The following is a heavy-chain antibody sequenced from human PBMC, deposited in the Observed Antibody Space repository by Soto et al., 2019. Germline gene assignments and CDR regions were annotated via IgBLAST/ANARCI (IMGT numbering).Heavy chain of an antibody. CDR1: GFTFSSYE. CDR3: ARDRHVYYYYYGMDV. V-gene: IGHV3-48*03. Sequence: PGGSLRLSCAASGFTFSSYEMNWVRQAPGKGLEWVSYISSSGSTIYYADSVKGRFTISRDNAKNSLYLQMNSLRAEDTAVYYCARDRHVYYYYYGMDVWGQGTTATVSS. CDR2: ISSSGSTI. J-gene: IGHJ6*02.